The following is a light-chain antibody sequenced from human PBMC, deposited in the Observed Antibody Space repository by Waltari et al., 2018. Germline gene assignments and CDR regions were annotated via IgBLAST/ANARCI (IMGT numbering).Light chain of an antibody. Sequence: EVVMTQAPLSLSVTLGQPASISCRSTQSLVYIDWKTYLNWFHQAPGQPPRRLVYQVSSRDPGVPVRFSGSGSGTDFTLQISSVESEDVGLYYCMQGTDWPYTFGQGTRLEI. V-gene: IGKV2-30*01. CDR1: QSLVYIDWKTY. CDR2: QVS. CDR3: MQGTDWPYT. J-gene: IGKJ2*01.